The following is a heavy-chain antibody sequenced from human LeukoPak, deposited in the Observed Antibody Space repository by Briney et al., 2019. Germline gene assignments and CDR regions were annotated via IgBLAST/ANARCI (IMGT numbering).Heavy chain of an antibody. J-gene: IGHJ4*02. CDR3: AKFRPITSVAGTIFHY. V-gene: IGHV3-23*01. Sequence: GGSLRLSCAASGFTFTNYAMSWVRQAPGKGLEWVSAISGNDGSTYYADSVKGRFTISRDNSKNTLYLQMNTLRAEDTAVYYCAKFRPITSVAGTIFHYWGQGTLVTVSS. CDR2: ISGNDGST. CDR1: GFTFTNYA. D-gene: IGHD6-19*01.